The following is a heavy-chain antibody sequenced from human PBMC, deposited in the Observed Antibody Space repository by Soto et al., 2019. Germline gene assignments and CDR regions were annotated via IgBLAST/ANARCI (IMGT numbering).Heavy chain of an antibody. Sequence: QVQLVESGGGVVQPGRSLRLSYAASGFTFSSYARHWVRQAPGKGLEWVAVISYDGSNKYYADSVKGRFTISRDNSKNTLYLQMNSLRAEDTAVYYCARERVGRGYFDYWGQGTLVTVSS. CDR1: GFTFSSYA. J-gene: IGHJ4*02. D-gene: IGHD1-26*01. CDR3: ARERVGRGYFDY. V-gene: IGHV3-30-3*01. CDR2: ISYDGSNK.